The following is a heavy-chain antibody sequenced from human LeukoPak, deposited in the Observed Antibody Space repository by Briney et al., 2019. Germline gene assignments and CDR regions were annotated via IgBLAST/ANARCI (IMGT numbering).Heavy chain of an antibody. CDR1: GFTFTTYT. J-gene: IGHJ3*02. CDR2: ISSSSTAI. CDR3: AREYSSSSGRAFDI. D-gene: IGHD6-6*01. V-gene: IGHV3-48*01. Sequence: GGSLRLSCAASGFTFTTYTMNWVRQAPGKGLEWVSYISSSSTAIYYADSVKGRFTISRDNAKNSLSLQMNSLRAEGTAVYYCAREYSSSSGRAFDIWGQGTMVTVSS.